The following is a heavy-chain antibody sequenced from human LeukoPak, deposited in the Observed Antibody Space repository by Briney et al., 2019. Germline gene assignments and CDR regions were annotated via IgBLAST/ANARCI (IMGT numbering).Heavy chain of an antibody. CDR2: IFYSGGT. CDR1: GGSINTPNYY. D-gene: IGHD2-8*01. Sequence: SETLSLTCTVSGGSINTPNYYWGSIRQTPGKGLEWIGNIFYSGGTYYSPSLSSRVTISLDTSRNQFSLKLNSVTAADTAVYYCARHAYVYYYMDVWGKGTTVTISS. J-gene: IGHJ6*03. CDR3: ARHAYVYYYMDV. V-gene: IGHV4-39*07.